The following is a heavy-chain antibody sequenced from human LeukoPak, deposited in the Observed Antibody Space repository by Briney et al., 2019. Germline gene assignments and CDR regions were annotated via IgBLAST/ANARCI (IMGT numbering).Heavy chain of an antibody. CDR3: ARDKCGGDCYCSN. CDR1: GFTFSSYG. D-gene: IGHD2-21*02. CDR2: IWYDGSNK. J-gene: IGHJ4*02. V-gene: IGHV3-33*01. Sequence: GGSLRLSCAASGFTFSSYGMHWVRQAPGKGLEWVAVIWYDGSNKYYADSVKGRFTISRDNSKNTLYLQMSSLRSEDTAVYYCARDKCGGDCYCSNWGQGTLVTVSS.